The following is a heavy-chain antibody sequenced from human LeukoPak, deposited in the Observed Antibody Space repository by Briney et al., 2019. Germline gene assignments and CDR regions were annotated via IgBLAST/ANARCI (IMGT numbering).Heavy chain of an antibody. CDR1: GGSFSGYY. V-gene: IGHV4-34*01. D-gene: IGHD1-26*01. Sequence: SETLSLTCAVYGGSFSGYYWSWIRQPPGKGPGWIGEINHSGSTNYNPSLKSRVTISVDTSKNQFSLKLSSVTAADTAVYYCARGTVGATHLDYWGQGTLVTVSS. CDR3: ARGTVGATHLDY. J-gene: IGHJ4*02. CDR2: INHSGST.